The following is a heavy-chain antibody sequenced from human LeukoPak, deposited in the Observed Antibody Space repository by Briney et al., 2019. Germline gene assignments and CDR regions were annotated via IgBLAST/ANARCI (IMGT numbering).Heavy chain of an antibody. J-gene: IGHJ3*02. CDR1: GYTFTTYG. CDR3: ARDLRFSDFGSSSWSDVFDI. Sequence: ASVKVSCKASGYTFTTYGISWVRQAPGQGLEWMGWISAYIGNTYYAQKFQGRATMTTDTSTSTAYMELRSLRSDDTAAYYCARDLRFSDFGSSSWSDVFDIWGQGTMVTVSS. D-gene: IGHD6-13*01. V-gene: IGHV1-18*01. CDR2: ISAYIGNT.